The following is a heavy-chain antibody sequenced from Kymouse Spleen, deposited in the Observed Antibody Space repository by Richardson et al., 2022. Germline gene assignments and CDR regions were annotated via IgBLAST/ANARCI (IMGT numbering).Heavy chain of an antibody. CDR1: GGSISSSSYY. CDR2: IYYSGST. CDR3: ARQTTVMYYFDY. D-gene: IGHD4-17*01. Sequence: QLQLQESGPGLVKPSETLSLTCTVSGGSISSSSYYWGWIRQPPGKGLEWIGSIYYSGSTYYNPSLKSRVTISVDTSKNQFSLKLSSVTAADTAVYYCARQTTVMYYFDYWGQGTLVTVSS. V-gene: IGHV4-39*01. J-gene: IGHJ4*02.